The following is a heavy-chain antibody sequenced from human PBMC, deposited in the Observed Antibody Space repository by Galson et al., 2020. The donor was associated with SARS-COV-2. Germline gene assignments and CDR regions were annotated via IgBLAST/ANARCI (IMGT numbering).Heavy chain of an antibody. CDR3: VKSASHIRMVRGAGVDI. V-gene: IGHV3-23*01. J-gene: IGHJ3*02. Sequence: GESLKISCAASGFTFSSYAMTWVRQAPGKGLEWVSSISSNSDYTHYAASVKGHFTISRDNSKNTLYLQMNSLRAEDTAVYYCVKSASHIRMVRGAGVDIWGQGTVLTVSS. D-gene: IGHD3-10*01. CDR1: GFTFSSYA. CDR2: ISSNSDYT.